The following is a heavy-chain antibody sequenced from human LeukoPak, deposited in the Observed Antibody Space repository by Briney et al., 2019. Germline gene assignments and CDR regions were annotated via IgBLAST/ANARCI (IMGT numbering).Heavy chain of an antibody. J-gene: IGHJ4*02. CDR2: IWYDGSNK. Sequence: GGSLRLSCAASGFTFSSYGMHWVRQAPGKGLEWVAVIWYDGSNKYYADSVKGRFTISRDNSKNTLYLQMNSLRVEDTAVYYCARDQNGYWCSGGSCYSGLDYWGQGTLVTVSS. D-gene: IGHD2-15*01. V-gene: IGHV3-33*01. CDR1: GFTFSSYG. CDR3: ARDQNGYWCSGGSCYSGLDY.